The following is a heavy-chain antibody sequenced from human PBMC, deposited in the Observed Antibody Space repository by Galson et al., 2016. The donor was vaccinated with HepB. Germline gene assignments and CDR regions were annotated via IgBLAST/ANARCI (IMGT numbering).Heavy chain of an antibody. CDR1: GFTFSSYG. CDR2: IWYDGSNK. Sequence: SLRLSCAASGFTFSSYGMYWVRQAPGKGLEWVTTIWYDGSNKYYADSVKGRFTISRDNSKNTLYLQMNSLRAEDTAVYYCARDGWLTGRGIRGGLDVWSRGTTVTVSS. V-gene: IGHV3-33*07. J-gene: IGHJ6*04. CDR3: ARDGWLTGRGIRGGLDV. D-gene: IGHD5-24*01.